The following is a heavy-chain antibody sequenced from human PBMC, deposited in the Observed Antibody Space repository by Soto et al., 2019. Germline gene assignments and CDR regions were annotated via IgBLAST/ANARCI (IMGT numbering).Heavy chain of an antibody. Sequence: QVQLQESGPGLVKPSQTLSLTCTVSGGSISSGDYYCSWIRQPPGKGLEWIGYIYYSGSTYYNPSLMSLVTISVDTSKNQFTLNLSSVTAADTAGYYCARVFPRPTVRWFDPWGQGTLVTVSS. V-gene: IGHV4-30-4*01. J-gene: IGHJ5*02. CDR3: ARVFPRPTVRWFDP. D-gene: IGHD4-17*01. CDR2: IYYSGST. CDR1: GGSISSGDYY.